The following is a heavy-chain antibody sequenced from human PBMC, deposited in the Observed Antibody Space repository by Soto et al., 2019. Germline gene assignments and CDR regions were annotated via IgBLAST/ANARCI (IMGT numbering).Heavy chain of an antibody. D-gene: IGHD2-2*01. CDR1: GYTFTGYY. CDR3: ARDPGGYCSSTSCIAPYYYYGMDV. CDR2: INPNSGGT. Sequence: ASVKVSCKASGYTFTGYYMHWVRQAPGQGLEWMGWINPNSGGTNYALKFQGRVTMTRDTSISTAYMELSRLRSDDTAVYYCARDPGGYCSSTSCIAPYYYYGMDVWGQGTTVTVSS. J-gene: IGHJ6*02. V-gene: IGHV1-2*02.